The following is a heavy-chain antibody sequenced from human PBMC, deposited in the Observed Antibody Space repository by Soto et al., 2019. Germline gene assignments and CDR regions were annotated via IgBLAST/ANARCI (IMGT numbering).Heavy chain of an antibody. D-gene: IGHD3-22*01. CDR1: GGSFNRHT. V-gene: IGHV1-69*01. J-gene: IGHJ4*02. CDR2: IIPIFGTA. Sequence: QVQLVQSGAEVRKPGSSVRVSCKASGGSFNRHTISWVRQAPGQGLEWMGGIIPIFGTANHAQKFQGIVTIIADESTSKVYMELSSLRSDDTAIYYCARGWGYDSTDYYYAYWGQGTLVIVSS. CDR3: ARGWGYDSTDYYYAY.